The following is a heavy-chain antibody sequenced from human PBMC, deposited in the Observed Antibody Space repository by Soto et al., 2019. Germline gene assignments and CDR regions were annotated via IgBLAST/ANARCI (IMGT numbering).Heavy chain of an antibody. D-gene: IGHD2-21*02. CDR3: AHPALAYCGGDGYYDY. CDR2: IYWDDDK. Sequence: QITLKESGPTLVKPTQTLTLTCTFSGFSLSTSGVGVGWIRQPPGKALEWLALIYWDDDKPYSPSLKSTLTITKDTSKSHVGLTMTNMDPGDTATYYRAHPALAYCGGDGYYDYWGQGTLVTVSS. CDR1: GFSLSTSGVG. V-gene: IGHV2-5*02. J-gene: IGHJ4*02.